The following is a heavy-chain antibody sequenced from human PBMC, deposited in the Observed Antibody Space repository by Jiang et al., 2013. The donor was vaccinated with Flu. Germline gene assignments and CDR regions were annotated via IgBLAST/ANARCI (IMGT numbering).Heavy chain of an antibody. D-gene: IGHD3-10*01. J-gene: IGHJ4*02. CDR1: GFSLGASGVG. CDR2: IYWNDDK. CDR3: AHRHVRLWFWGY. V-gene: IGHV2-5*01. Sequence: KPTQTLTLTCTFSGFSLGASGVGVGWIRQPPGKALEWLALIYWNDDKRYSPSLKSRLTITKDTSKNQVVLTVTNMDPVDTATYYCAHRHVRLWFWGYWGQGTLVTVSS.